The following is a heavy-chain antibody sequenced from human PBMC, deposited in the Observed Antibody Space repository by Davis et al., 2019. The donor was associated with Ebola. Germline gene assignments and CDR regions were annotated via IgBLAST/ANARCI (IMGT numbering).Heavy chain of an antibody. D-gene: IGHD4/OR15-4a*01. V-gene: IGHV4-30-4*08. CDR1: GGSISSGDYY. J-gene: IGHJ4*02. CDR3: ARARMLLTTYFDY. CDR2: IYYSEST. Sequence: PSETLSLTCTVSGGSISSGDYYWSWIRQPPGKGLEWIGYIYYSESTYYNPSLKSRVTISVDTSKNQFSLKLSSVTAADTAVYYCARARMLLTTYFDYWGQGTLVTVSS.